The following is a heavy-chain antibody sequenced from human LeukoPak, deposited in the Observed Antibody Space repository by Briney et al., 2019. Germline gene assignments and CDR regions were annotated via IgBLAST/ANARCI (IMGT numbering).Heavy chain of an antibody. CDR2: ISAYNGNT. CDR1: GYTFTSYG. D-gene: IGHD6-6*01. J-gene: IGHJ4*02. Sequence: GASVKVSCKAFGYTFTSYGISWVRQAPGQGLEWMGWISAYNGNTKYAQKLQDRVTMTTDTSTTTAYMEVRSLTSDDTAVYYCARGSAMAQKQLVRHFDSWGQGTLVIVSS. CDR3: ARGSAMAQKQLVRHFDS. V-gene: IGHV1-18*01.